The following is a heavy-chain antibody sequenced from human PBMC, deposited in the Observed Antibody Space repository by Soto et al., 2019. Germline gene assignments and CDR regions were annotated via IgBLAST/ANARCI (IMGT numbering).Heavy chain of an antibody. Sequence: GGSLRLSCAASGFTFSSYGMHWVRQAPGKGLEWVAVIWYDGSNKYYADSVKGRFTISRDNSKNTLYLQMNSLRAEDTAVYYCARDRIAASGIPPLCSDYGMDVWGPATPVTV. J-gene: IGHJ6*02. CDR2: IWYDGSNK. V-gene: IGHV3-33*01. CDR1: GFTFSSYG. CDR3: ARDRIAASGIPPLCSDYGMDV. D-gene: IGHD6-13*01.